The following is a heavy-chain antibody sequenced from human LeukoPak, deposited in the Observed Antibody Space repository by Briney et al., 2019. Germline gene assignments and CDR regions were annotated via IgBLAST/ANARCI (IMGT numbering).Heavy chain of an antibody. V-gene: IGHV4-39*02. J-gene: IGHJ5*02. Sequence: SETLSLTCTVSGGSISSSSYYWGWIRQPPGKGLEWIGSIYYSGSTYYNPSLKSRVTISVDTSKNQFSRKLSSVTAADTAVYYCARESSIVGGTWGQGTLVTVSS. CDR3: ARESSIVGGT. CDR1: GGSISSSSYY. D-gene: IGHD1-26*01. CDR2: IYYSGST.